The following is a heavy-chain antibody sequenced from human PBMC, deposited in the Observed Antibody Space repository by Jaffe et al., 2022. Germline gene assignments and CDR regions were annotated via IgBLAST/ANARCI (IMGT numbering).Heavy chain of an antibody. CDR3: ARDAFFAYGSGSDV. CDR2: IKEDGSTK. V-gene: IGHV3-7*01. D-gene: IGHD3-10*01. CDR1: GFTFSAYW. J-gene: IGHJ3*01. Sequence: EERLVESGGGLVQRGGSLRLSCSASGFTFSAYWMSWVRQAPGQGLEWLANIKEDGSTKYYVDSVKGRFTIARDNAKNSLYLQMNSLRSEDTALYYCARDAFFAYGSGSDVWGQGTMVTVSS.